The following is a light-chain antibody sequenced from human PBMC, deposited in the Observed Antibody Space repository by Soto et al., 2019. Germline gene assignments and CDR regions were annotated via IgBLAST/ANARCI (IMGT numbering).Light chain of an antibody. V-gene: IGKV1-39*01. CDR2: AAS. CDR1: PPISVY. Sequence: DIRMTQSPSSLSAFVRHKVNITFTTGPPISVYLNWYQQKPGKAPTLLISAASTLQSGVPSRFSGSGKGTHFTLSISDLRTEDFATYYCKQTYAAPLTFGGGTKVDIK. J-gene: IGKJ4*01. CDR3: KQTYAAPLT.